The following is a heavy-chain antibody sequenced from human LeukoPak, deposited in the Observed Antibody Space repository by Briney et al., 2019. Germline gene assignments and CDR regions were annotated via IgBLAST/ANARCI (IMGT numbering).Heavy chain of an antibody. CDR2: IYHSGNT. J-gene: IGHJ2*01. CDR3: ARRPSWSTAGDHRPDWYFYL. V-gene: IGHV4-38-2*01. CDR1: GYSISTGYY. Sequence: SETLSLTCVVSGYSISTGYYWGWIRQPPGEGLEWIGSIYHSGNTYHSPSLKSRVTISVDTSKNQFSPNLTSVTAADTAVYYCARRPSWSTAGDHRPDWYFYLWGPGTLVTVPS. D-gene: IGHD6-13*01.